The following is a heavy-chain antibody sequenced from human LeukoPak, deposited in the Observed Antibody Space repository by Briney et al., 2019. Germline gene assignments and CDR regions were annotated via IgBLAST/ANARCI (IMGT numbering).Heavy chain of an antibody. CDR1: GFSFDDYA. D-gene: IGHD5-12*01. J-gene: IGHJ5*02. V-gene: IGHV3-9*01. CDR2: ISWKSGSI. CDR3: AREGGWLKAFDP. Sequence: GGSLRLSCAASGFSFDDYAMYWVRQAPGKGLEWVSGISWKSGSIGYADSVKGRFTISRGNAKNSLYLQMNSLRAEDTAVYYCAREGGWLKAFDPWGQGTLVTVSS.